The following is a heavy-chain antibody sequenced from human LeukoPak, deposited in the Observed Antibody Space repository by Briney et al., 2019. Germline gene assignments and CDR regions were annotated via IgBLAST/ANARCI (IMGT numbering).Heavy chain of an antibody. D-gene: IGHD2-2*01. J-gene: IGHJ3*02. CDR2: ISAYNGNT. Sequence: ASVKVSCKASGYTFTNYGISWVRQAPGQGLEWMGWISAYNGNTNYAQKLQGRVTMTTDTSTSTAYMELRSLRSDDTAVYYCARDIPQGSGYCSSTSCYLRPYAFDIWGQGTMVTVSS. V-gene: IGHV1-18*01. CDR3: ARDIPQGSGYCSSTSCYLRPYAFDI. CDR1: GYTFTNYG.